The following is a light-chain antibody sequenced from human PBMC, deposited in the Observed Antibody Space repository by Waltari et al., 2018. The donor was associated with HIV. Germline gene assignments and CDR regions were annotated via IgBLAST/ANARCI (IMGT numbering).Light chain of an antibody. J-gene: IGLJ2*01. CDR1: SRDVGDYTD. CDR3: SSYTTSSVV. Sequence: QSALTPPASVSGSPGQSITLPCTGTSRDVGDYTDVSWYQQRPGKAPQLMIYEVSKRPSGVSNRFSGSKSGNTASLTISGLQAEDEADYYCSSYTTSSVVFGGGTKLTVL. V-gene: IGLV2-14*01. CDR2: EVS.